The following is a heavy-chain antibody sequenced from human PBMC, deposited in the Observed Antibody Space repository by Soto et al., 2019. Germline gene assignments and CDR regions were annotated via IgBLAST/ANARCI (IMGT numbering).Heavy chain of an antibody. J-gene: IGHJ3*02. CDR2: INAGNVNT. CDR3: ARDVVDIVVVPAAMGYAFDI. Sequence: QVQLVQSGAEVKEPGASVKVSCKASGYTFTSYAMHWVRQAPGQRREWMGWINAGNVNTKYSQKFQGRVTITRDTSASTAYMELSSVRSEDTAVYYCARDVVDIVVVPAAMGYAFDIWGQGTMVTVSS. CDR1: GYTFTSYA. D-gene: IGHD2-2*01. V-gene: IGHV1-3*01.